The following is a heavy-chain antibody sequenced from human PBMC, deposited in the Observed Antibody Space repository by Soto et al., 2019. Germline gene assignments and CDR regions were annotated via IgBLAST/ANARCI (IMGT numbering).Heavy chain of an antibody. CDR3: ARDTQFRESSPRFDY. Sequence: GGSLRLSCAASGFTFSSYGMHWVRQAPGKGPEWVAVIWYDGSNKYYADSVKGRFTISRDNSKNTLYLQMNSLRAEDTAVYYCARDTQFRESSPRFDYWGQGTLVTVSS. CDR2: IWYDGSNK. CDR1: GFTFSSYG. V-gene: IGHV3-33*01. J-gene: IGHJ4*02. D-gene: IGHD2-21*01.